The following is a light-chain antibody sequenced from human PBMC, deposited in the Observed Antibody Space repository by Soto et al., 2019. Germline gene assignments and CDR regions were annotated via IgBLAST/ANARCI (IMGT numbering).Light chain of an antibody. J-gene: IGKJ4*01. Sequence: DIQMTQSPSSVSASVGDSLTITCRASQNINSRLAWYQQKPGKAPKLLIYFASTLEIGVPSRFFGSGSGTDFTLTISSLQPEDFATYYCQQSYSTPLTFGGGTKVDI. CDR1: QNINSR. CDR2: FAS. V-gene: IGKV1-12*01. CDR3: QQSYSTPLT.